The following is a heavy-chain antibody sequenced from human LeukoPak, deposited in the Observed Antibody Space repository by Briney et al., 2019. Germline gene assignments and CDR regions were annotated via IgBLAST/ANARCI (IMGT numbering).Heavy chain of an antibody. V-gene: IGHV3-48*01. CDR1: GFTFSSYS. J-gene: IGHJ3*02. CDR3: ARDSWIVVVPRGAFDI. CDR2: ISSSSSTI. Sequence: GGSLRLSCAASGFTFSSYSMSWVRQAPGKGLEWVSYISSSSSTIYYADSVKGRFTISRDNAKNSLYLQMNSLRAEDTAAYYCARDSWIVVVPRGAFDIWGQGTMVTVSS. D-gene: IGHD3-22*01.